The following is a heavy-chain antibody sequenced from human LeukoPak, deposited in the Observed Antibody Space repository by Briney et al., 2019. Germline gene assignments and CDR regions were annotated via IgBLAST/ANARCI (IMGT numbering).Heavy chain of an antibody. CDR1: GGSISSSSYY. CDR3: ARSPPQYYYDSSGYSDFDY. Sequence: PSETLSLTCTVSGGSISSSSYYWGWIRQPPGKGLEWIGSIYYSGSTYYNPSLKSRVTISVDTSKSQFSLKLSSVTAADTAVYYCARSPPQYYYDSSGYSDFDYWGQGTLVTVSS. J-gene: IGHJ4*02. V-gene: IGHV4-39*01. D-gene: IGHD3-22*01. CDR2: IYYSGST.